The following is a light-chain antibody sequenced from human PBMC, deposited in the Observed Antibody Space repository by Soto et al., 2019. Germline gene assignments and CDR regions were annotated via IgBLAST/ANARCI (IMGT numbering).Light chain of an antibody. CDR1: QSISSW. CDR3: QQYNSYSYT. V-gene: IGKV1-5*01. Sequence: DIQMTQSPSTLSASVGDRVTITCRASQSISSWLAWYQQKPGKAPKLLIYDASSLESGVPSRFSGSGSGTEFTLTISSLQPDDLETYYCQQYNSYSYTFGQGTNLEIK. J-gene: IGKJ2*01. CDR2: DAS.